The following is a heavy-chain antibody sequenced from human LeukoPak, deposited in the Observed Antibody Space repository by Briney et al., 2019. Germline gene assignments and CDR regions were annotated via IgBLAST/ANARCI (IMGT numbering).Heavy chain of an antibody. J-gene: IGHJ5*02. CDR2: IYPNSGGT. Sequence: ASVKVSRKASGYTFTGYYMHWVRQAPGQGLEWMGWIYPNSGGTNYAQKFQGRVTMTRDTSISTAYMELSRLRSDDTAVYYCARTMVRGVNWFDPWGQGTLVTVSS. V-gene: IGHV1-2*02. D-gene: IGHD3-10*01. CDR3: ARTMVRGVNWFDP. CDR1: GYTFTGYY.